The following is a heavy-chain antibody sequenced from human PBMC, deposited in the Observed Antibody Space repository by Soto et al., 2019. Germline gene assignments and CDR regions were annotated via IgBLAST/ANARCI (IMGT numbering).Heavy chain of an antibody. J-gene: IGHJ6*02. CDR3: ERACSCLLLRRADYSYAIDG. V-gene: IGHV3-13*05. Sequence: PGGSLRPSCAASGFSFSTYDMHWVRQVSGKGLEWASAIGSAEDPYYLGSVKGRFTISRENAKKALYLHMKSLRAGDTGVYLSERACSCLLLRRADYSYAIDGWG. CDR2: IGSAEDP. D-gene: IGHD2-15*01. CDR1: GFSFSTYD.